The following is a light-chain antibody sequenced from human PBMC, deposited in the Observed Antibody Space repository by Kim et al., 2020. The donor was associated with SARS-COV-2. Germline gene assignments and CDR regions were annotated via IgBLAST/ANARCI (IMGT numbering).Light chain of an antibody. CDR1: QYITSW. CDR2: RAS. J-gene: IGKJ2*01. Sequence: SASVGDIVTTTCRATQYITSWLAWYQQEPGKAPKLLIHRASSLESGVPSRFSGSGSGTEFTLTISSLQPDDFTTYSCQQYVSYPYTFGQGTKLQF. CDR3: QQYVSYPYT. V-gene: IGKV1-5*03.